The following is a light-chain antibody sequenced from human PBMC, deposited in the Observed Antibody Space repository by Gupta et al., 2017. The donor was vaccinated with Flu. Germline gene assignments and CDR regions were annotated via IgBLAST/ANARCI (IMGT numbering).Light chain of an antibody. Sequence: VGDSGSSPSRASKDSNIYLDWYQQKPGRAPKLLIYAASTRPSGVPSRFSGSGSGTEFTLTISRVEAEDVGAYYCQQVKRNPYTFGQGTKLEIK. V-gene: IGKV1-9*01. CDR2: AAS. J-gene: IGKJ2*01. CDR1: KDSNIY. CDR3: QQVKRNPYT.